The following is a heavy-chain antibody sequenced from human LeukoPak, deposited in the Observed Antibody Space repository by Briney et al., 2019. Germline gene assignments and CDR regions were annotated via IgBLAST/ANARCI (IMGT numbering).Heavy chain of an antibody. CDR1: GGSIRSSSYY. Sequence: SETLFLTRTGSGGSIRSSSYYLGCIRPPPGKGLEWVGSIYYSGSTYYNPSLKSRVTISVDTSKNQFSLKLSSVTAADTAVYYCAGPYYGSGLSVFDPWGQGTLVTVSS. D-gene: IGHD3-10*01. CDR3: AGPYYGSGLSVFDP. CDR2: IYYSGST. J-gene: IGHJ5*02. V-gene: IGHV4-39*07.